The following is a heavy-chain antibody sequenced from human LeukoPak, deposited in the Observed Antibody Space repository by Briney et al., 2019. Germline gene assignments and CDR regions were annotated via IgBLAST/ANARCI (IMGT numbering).Heavy chain of an antibody. J-gene: IGHJ3*02. D-gene: IGHD6-13*01. CDR1: GFSFRNYD. CDR2: VGTGGDT. CDR3: ARRSAAAGIDAFDI. Sequence: GGSLRLSCSASGFSFRNYDMHWVRQPTGKGLEWVSAVGTGGDTYYAGSVKGRFTVVRENAKNTLYLQMNRLRAGDTAMYYCARRSAAAGIDAFDIWGQGTMVTVSS. V-gene: IGHV3-13*01.